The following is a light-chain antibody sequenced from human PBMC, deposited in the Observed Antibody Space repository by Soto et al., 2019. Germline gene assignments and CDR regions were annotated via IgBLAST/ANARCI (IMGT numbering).Light chain of an antibody. CDR1: SSNIGAGYD. V-gene: IGLV1-40*01. CDR3: QSYDSSLSGLV. J-gene: IGLJ2*01. Sequence: QSVLTQPPSVSGAPGQRVTISCTGTSSNIGAGYDVHWYQQLPGTTPKLLIYGNNNRPSGVPDRFSASRSGTSASLAITGLRAEDAADYYCQSYDSSLSGLVFGGGTKLTVL. CDR2: GNN.